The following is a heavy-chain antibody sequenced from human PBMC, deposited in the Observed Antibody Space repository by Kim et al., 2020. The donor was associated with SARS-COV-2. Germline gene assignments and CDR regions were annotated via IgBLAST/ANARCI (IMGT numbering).Heavy chain of an antibody. J-gene: IGHJ4*02. CDR3: ARDRRYSLDY. V-gene: IGHV3-7*01. CDR1: GFSFTTYW. CDR2: ITEDGTEK. D-gene: IGHD2-15*01. Sequence: GGSLRLSCVVSGFSFTTYWMSWVRQAPGKGLEWVAKITEDGTEKYYGYSVEGRFTISRDNAKNSLYLQMNSLSAEDTAVYYCARDRRYSLDYWGQGTLVTVSS.